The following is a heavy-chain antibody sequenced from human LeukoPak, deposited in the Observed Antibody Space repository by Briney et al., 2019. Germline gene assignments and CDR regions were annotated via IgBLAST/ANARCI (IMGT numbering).Heavy chain of an antibody. CDR2: INSDGSSI. D-gene: IGHD3-10*01. J-gene: IGHJ6*03. CDR3: ARDGITMVRGVFADYMDV. Sequence: GGSLRLSCAASGFTFSSYWMHWVRQAPGKGLVWVSRINSDGSSISYADSVKGRFTISRDNSKNTLYLQMNSLRAEDTAVYYCARDGITMVRGVFADYMDVWGKGTTVTVSS. CDR1: GFTFSSYW. V-gene: IGHV3-74*01.